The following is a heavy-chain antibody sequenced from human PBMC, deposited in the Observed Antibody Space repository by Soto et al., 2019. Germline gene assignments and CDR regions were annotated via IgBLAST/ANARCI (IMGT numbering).Heavy chain of an antibody. CDR2: IWKHGNTA. CDR1: GVTLSYYG. D-gene: IGHD6-13*01. V-gene: IGHV3-33*01. Sequence: GGSLRLSCVASGVTLSYYGVHWVRQSPGKGLEWVALIWKHGNTAYHADSVKGRFTVSRDNSRNTVYLQMNSLRAEDTAVYYCARLPYSNLLGRLDPRGRRTRVTVSS. CDR3: ARLPYSNLLGRLDP. J-gene: IGHJ5*02.